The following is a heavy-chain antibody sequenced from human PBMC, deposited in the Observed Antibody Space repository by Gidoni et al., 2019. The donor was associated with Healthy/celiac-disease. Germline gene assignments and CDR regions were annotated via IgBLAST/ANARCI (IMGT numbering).Heavy chain of an antibody. J-gene: IGHJ1*01. CDR2: INPNSGGT. CDR1: GYTFTGYY. V-gene: IGHV1-2*02. Sequence: QVQLVQSGAEVKKPGASVKVSCKASGYTFTGYYMHWVRQAPGQGLEWMGWINPNSGGTNYAQKFQGRVTMTRDTSISTAYMELSRLRSDDTAVYYCARELVAARRALYQRGYFQHWGQGTLVTVSS. CDR3: ARELVAARRALYQRGYFQH. D-gene: IGHD2-15*01.